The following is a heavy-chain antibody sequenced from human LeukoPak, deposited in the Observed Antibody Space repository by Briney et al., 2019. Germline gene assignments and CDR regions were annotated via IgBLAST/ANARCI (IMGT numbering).Heavy chain of an antibody. CDR2: MRSDGSDI. V-gene: IGHV3-33*01. Sequence: PGGSLRLSCAPSGLTFNTYGMHWVRQAPGKGLEWVAVMRSDGSDIYYADSVKGRFTISRDNSKNTLYLQMNSLRAEDTAVYYCARDQSTEWGSGERYFDYWGQGTLVTVSS. J-gene: IGHJ4*02. CDR3: ARDQSTEWGSGERYFDY. D-gene: IGHD3-3*01. CDR1: GLTFNTYG.